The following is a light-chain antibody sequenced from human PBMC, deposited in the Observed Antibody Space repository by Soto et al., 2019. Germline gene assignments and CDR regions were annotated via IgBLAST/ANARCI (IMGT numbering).Light chain of an antibody. J-gene: IGLJ1*01. V-gene: IGLV2-14*01. CDR2: DVS. Sequence: QSVLTQPASVSGSPGQSITISCTGTSSDVGGYIYVSWYQQHPGKAPKLMIYDVSNRPSGVSNRFSGSKSGNTASLTISGLQVEDEADYYCSSYTSSSTLDVFGIGTKVTVL. CDR1: SSDVGGYIY. CDR3: SSYTSSSTLDV.